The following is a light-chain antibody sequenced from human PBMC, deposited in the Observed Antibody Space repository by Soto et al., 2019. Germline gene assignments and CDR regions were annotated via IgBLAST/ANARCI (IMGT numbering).Light chain of an antibody. Sequence: DIVMIQSPLSLPVTPGEPASISCRSSQSLLHRNGYNYLDWYLQKPGQSPQLLIYLGSDRASGVPDRFSGSGSGTDFTLKISRVEAEDVGVYYCMQSLQTPWTFGQGTKVEIK. CDR3: MQSLQTPWT. V-gene: IGKV2-28*01. CDR2: LGS. J-gene: IGKJ1*01. CDR1: QSLLHRNGYNY.